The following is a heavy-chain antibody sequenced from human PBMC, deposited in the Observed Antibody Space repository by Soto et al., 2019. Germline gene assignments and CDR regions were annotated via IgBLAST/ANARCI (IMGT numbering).Heavy chain of an antibody. J-gene: IGHJ6*02. V-gene: IGHV3-30*03. CDR2: ISYDGSNK. D-gene: IGHD2-2*03. CDR3: AQRGYCSSTSCQDYYGMDV. Sequence: QVQLVESGGGVVQPGRSLRLSCAASGFTFSSYGMHWVRQAPGKGLEWVAVISYDGSNKYYADSVKGRFTISRDNSKNXLXXQMNSLRAEDTAVYYCAQRGYCSSTSCQDYYGMDVWGQGTTVTVSS. CDR1: GFTFSSYG.